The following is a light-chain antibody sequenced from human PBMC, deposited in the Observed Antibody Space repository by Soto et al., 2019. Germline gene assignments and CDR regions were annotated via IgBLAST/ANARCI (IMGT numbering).Light chain of an antibody. V-gene: IGLV2-14*01. CDR3: SSYTSSSTLVV. J-gene: IGLJ2*01. CDR1: SGDVGGYNY. Sequence: QSALTQPASVSGSPGQSITISCTGTSGDVGGYNYVSWYQQHPGKAPKLMIYDVSNRPSGVSNRFSGSKSGNTASLTIPGLQAEDEADYYCSSYTSSSTLVVFGGGTKLTVL. CDR2: DVS.